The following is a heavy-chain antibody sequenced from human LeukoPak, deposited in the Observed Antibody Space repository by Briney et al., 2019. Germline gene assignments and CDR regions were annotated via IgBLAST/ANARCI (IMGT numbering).Heavy chain of an antibody. D-gene: IGHD3-10*01. J-gene: IGHJ5*02. CDR1: GVSTSNYY. CDR2: IYDSGST. CDR3: AREGSGSYYNWFDP. Sequence: PAETLSLTCTVSGVSTSNYYWSWIRQPPGKGLEWIGYIYDSGSTNYNPSLKSRVTISVDTSKNHFSLKLSSVTAADTAVYYCAREGSGSYYNWFDPWGQGTLVTVSS. V-gene: IGHV4-59*01.